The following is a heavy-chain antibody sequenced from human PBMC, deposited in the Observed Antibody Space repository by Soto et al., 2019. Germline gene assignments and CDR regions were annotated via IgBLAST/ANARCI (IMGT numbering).Heavy chain of an antibody. Sequence: SVKVSCKASGYTFTSYAMHWVRQAPGQRLEWMGWINAGNGNTKYSQKFQGRVTITRDTSASTAYMELSSLRSEDTAVYYCARDPQWELRSFDYWGQGTLVTVSS. CDR2: INAGNGNT. D-gene: IGHD1-26*01. V-gene: IGHV1-3*01. CDR3: ARDPQWELRSFDY. CDR1: GYTFTSYA. J-gene: IGHJ4*02.